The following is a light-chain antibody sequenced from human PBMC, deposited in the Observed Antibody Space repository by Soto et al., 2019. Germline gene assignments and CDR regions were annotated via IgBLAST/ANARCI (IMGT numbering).Light chain of an antibody. CDR1: QSVSSN. Sequence: EIVMTQSPATLSVSPGERAALSCRASQSVSSNLAWYQQKPGQAPRLLIYGASTRATGIPGRFSGSGSGTDFTLTISSLQSEDFAVYYCQQYNNWPPITCGQGTRLEIK. CDR2: GAS. V-gene: IGKV3-15*01. J-gene: IGKJ5*01. CDR3: QQYNNWPPIT.